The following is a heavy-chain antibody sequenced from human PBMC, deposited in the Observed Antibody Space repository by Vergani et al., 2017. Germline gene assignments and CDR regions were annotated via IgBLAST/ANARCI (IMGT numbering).Heavy chain of an antibody. V-gene: IGHV3-30*02. J-gene: IGHJ4*02. Sequence: QVQLVESGGDVVQPGGSLRLSCAASGCTFSSYGIHWVRQAPGKGLEWVAFIRHDGSEKYYADSVRGRFTISRDSSKSTLYLEMNSLSVEDTAMYYCAKIFGWDSSGFDDYWGQGTLVTVSS. D-gene: IGHD3-22*01. CDR3: AKIFGWDSSGFDDY. CDR1: GCTFSSYG. CDR2: IRHDGSEK.